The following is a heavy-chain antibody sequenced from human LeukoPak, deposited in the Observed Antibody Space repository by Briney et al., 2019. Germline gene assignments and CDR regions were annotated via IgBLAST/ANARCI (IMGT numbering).Heavy chain of an antibody. J-gene: IGHJ4*02. V-gene: IGHV3-74*01. CDR1: GFTFSTYL. Sequence: GGSLRLSCAASGFTFSTYLMHWVRQAPGKGLVWVSRINSDGSITNYADSVKGRFTISRDNAKNTLYLQMNSLRAEDTAVYYCAKIVKSGSFSIVYWGQGTLVTVSS. CDR3: AKIVKSGSFSIVY. D-gene: IGHD5-12*01. CDR2: INSDGSIT.